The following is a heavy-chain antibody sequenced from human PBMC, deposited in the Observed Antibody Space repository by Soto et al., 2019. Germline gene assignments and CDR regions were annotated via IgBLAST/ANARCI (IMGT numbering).Heavy chain of an antibody. CDR3: ARGYYSNNDNWFDP. J-gene: IGHJ5*02. CDR1: GGSISSYY. V-gene: IGHV4-59*08. CDR2: IYYSGST. Sequence: SETLSLTCTVSGGSISSYYWSWIRQPPGKGLEWIGYIYYSGSTNYNPSLKSRVTISVDTSKNQFSLKLSSVTAADTAVYYCARGYYSNNDNWFDPWGQGTLVTVSS. D-gene: IGHD4-4*01.